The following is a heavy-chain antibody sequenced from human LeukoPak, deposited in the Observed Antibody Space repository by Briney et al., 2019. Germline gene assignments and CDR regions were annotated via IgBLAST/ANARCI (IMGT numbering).Heavy chain of an antibody. J-gene: IGHJ4*02. CDR2: INHNGST. CDR1: GGSFSGYY. V-gene: IGHV4-34*01. Sequence: SETLSLTCAVYGGSFSGYYWSWIRQPPGKGLEWIGEINHNGSTNYNPSLKSRVTISVDTSKNQFSLKLSSVTAADTAVYYCARGGLLWFGEFNLDYWGQGTLVTVSS. CDR3: ARGGLLWFGEFNLDY. D-gene: IGHD3-10*01.